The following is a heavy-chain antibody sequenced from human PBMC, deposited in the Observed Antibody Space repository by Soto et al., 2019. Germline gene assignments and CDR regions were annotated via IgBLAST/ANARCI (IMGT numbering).Heavy chain of an antibody. CDR1: GDSVSSNSAA. V-gene: IGHV6-1*01. J-gene: IGHJ6*02. CDR2: TYYRSKWYN. D-gene: IGHD6-13*01. CDR3: ARDRYSSSWGYYYYGMDV. Sequence: SQTLALTCAISGDSVSSNSAAWNWIRQSPSRGLEWLGRTYYRSKWYNDYAVSVKSRITINPDTSKNQFSLQLNSVTPEDTAVYYCARDRYSSSWGYYYYGMDVWGQGTTVTVSS.